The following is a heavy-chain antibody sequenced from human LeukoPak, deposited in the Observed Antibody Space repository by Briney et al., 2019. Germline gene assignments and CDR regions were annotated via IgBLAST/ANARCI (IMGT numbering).Heavy chain of an antibody. V-gene: IGHV1-2*06. CDR1: GYTFTGYY. J-gene: IGHJ4*02. D-gene: IGHD2-2*01. CDR3: ARVYCSSTSRYDY. Sequence: EASVKVSCKASGYTFTGYYMHWVRQAPGQGLEWMGRINPNSGGTNYAQKFQGRVTMTRDTSISTAYMELRSLRSDDTAVYYCARVYCSSTSRYDYWGQGTLVTVSS. CDR2: INPNSGGT.